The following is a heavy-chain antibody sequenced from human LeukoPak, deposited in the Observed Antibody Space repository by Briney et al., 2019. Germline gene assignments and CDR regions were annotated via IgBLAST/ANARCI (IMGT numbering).Heavy chain of an antibody. J-gene: IGHJ5*02. CDR1: GYTFTSYA. D-gene: IGHD2-2*01. Sequence: GASVKVSCKASGYTFTSYAMNWVRQAPGQGLEWMGIINPSGGSTSYAQKFQGRVTMTRDTSTSTVYMELSSLRSEDTAVYYCARVTNPYCSSTSCYRLQGSWFDPWGQGTLVTVSS. CDR2: INPSGGST. V-gene: IGHV1-46*01. CDR3: ARVTNPYCSSTSCYRLQGSWFDP.